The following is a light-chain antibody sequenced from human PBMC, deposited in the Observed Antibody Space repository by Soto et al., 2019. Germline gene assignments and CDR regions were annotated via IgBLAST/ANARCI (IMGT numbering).Light chain of an antibody. CDR3: SSYTGSSTYV. Sequence: QSVLTQPASESAAPGQSITISCTGTSNDVGGYNYVSWYQQHPGKAPKLMIYDVSNRPSGVSNRFSGSKSANTASLTISGLQTEDESDYYCSSYTGSSTYVFGTGTKVTVL. J-gene: IGLJ1*01. CDR1: SNDVGGYNY. CDR2: DVS. V-gene: IGLV2-14*03.